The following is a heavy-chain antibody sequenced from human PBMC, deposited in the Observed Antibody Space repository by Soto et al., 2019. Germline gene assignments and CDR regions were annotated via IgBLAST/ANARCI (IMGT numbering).Heavy chain of an antibody. V-gene: IGHV4-30-4*01. D-gene: IGHD3-10*01. CDR1: GGSISSGDYY. Sequence: QVQLQESGPGLVKPSQTLSLTCTVSGGSISSGDYYWSWIRQPPGKGLEWIGYIYYSGSTYYNPSLKSRVTXSXDXXKNQFSLKLSSVTAADTAVYYCARVGGSGAPPIDYWGQGTLVTVSS. CDR2: IYYSGST. J-gene: IGHJ4*02. CDR3: ARVGGSGAPPIDY.